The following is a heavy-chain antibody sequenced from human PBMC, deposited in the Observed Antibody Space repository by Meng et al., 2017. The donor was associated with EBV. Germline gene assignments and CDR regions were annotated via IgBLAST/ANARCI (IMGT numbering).Heavy chain of an antibody. CDR2: IIPIVGTA. CDR3: ARAPDNGNGGPYY. D-gene: IGHD1-20*01. J-gene: IGHJ4*02. V-gene: IGHV1-69*01. Sequence: QGQWVRSGAEGKKPGHSLNVSCKASGGTFSSYDSSWLRQAPGQGLEWMGGIIPIVGTANYAQKVQGRVTITADESTSTAYMELSSLRSEDTAVYYCARAPDNGNGGPYYWGQGTLVTVSS. CDR1: GGTFSSYD.